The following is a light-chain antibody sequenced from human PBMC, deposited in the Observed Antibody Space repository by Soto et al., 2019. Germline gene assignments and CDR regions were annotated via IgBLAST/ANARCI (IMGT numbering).Light chain of an antibody. CDR1: QGIRDY. J-gene: IGKJ3*01. V-gene: IGKV1-9*01. Sequence: IQLTQSPSSLSASVGDRVTITCRASQGIRDYLAWYQQKPGKAPKLLIYAASILAIGVPSRFSGSGSGTDFTLTISSRQPEDFATYYCQQLNSYPFTFGPGAKVDIK. CDR3: QQLNSYPFT. CDR2: AAS.